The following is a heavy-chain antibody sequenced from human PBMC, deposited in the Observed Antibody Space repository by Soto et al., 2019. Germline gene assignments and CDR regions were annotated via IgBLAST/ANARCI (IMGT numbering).Heavy chain of an antibody. CDR3: ARPTGYGDYHGMDV. Sequence: ASVKVSCKASGYTFTSCAMHWVRQAPGQRLEWMGWINAGNGNTKYSQKFQGRVTITRDTSASTAYMELSSLRSEDTAVYYCARPTGYGDYHGMDVWGQGTTVTVSS. CDR1: GYTFTSCA. CDR2: INAGNGNT. J-gene: IGHJ6*02. V-gene: IGHV1-3*01. D-gene: IGHD4-17*01.